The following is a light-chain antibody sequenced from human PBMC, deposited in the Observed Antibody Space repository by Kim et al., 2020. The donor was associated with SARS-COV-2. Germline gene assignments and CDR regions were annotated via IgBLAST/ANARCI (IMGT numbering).Light chain of an antibody. CDR3: QAWDSGSAV. CDR1: ELGNKY. V-gene: IGLV3-1*01. CDR2: QGT. J-gene: IGLJ2*01. Sequence: SVSPGQTATITCSGDELGNKYACWYQQKPGQSPVLVIFQGTKRPSGIPDRFSGSYSRNTATLTISETQAMDEAAYYCQAWDSGSAVFGGGTKLTVL.